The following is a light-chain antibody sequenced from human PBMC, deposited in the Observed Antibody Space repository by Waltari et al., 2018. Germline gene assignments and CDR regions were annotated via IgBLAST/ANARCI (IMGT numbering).Light chain of an antibody. CDR3: QQYYSTPYT. CDR2: WAS. J-gene: IGKJ2*01. CDR1: PSGLSSSNKKNY. Sequence: DIVMTQSPDSLAVSLGERATINCRSGPSGLSSSNKKNYLAWYQQKSGQPPKLLIYWASTRESGVPDRFNGSGSGTDFTLTISSLQAEDVAVYYCQQYYSTPYTFGQGTKLEIK. V-gene: IGKV4-1*01.